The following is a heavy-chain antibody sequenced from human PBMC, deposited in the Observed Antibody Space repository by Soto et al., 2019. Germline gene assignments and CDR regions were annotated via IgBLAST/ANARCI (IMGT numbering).Heavy chain of an antibody. Sequence: ASVKVSCNASGYTFGNNDISWVRQATGQGLEWMGWMNPNSGNTGYAQKFQGRVSMTRNTSITTAYLELSSLRSDDTAIYYCARMATSGTLNWFDPWGQGTLVTVS. CDR1: GYTFGNND. J-gene: IGHJ5*02. CDR3: ARMATSGTLNWFDP. V-gene: IGHV1-8*01. CDR2: MNPNSGNT.